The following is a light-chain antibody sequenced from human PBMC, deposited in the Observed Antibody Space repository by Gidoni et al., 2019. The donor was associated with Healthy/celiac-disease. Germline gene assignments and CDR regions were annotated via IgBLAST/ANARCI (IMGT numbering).Light chain of an antibody. V-gene: IGKV3-15*01. J-gene: IGKJ2*01. CDR1: QSVSSN. Sequence: EIVMTQSPATLSVSPGERATLSCRASQSVSSNLAWYQQKPGQAPRLLIYGASTRATGIPARFSGSGSGTEFTLTISSLQSEDFAVYYCQQYNNWPWEYTFGQGTKLEIK. CDR2: GAS. CDR3: QQYNNWPWEYT.